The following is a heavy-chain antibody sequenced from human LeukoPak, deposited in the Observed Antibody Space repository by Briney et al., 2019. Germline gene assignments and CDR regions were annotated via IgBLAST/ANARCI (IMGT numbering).Heavy chain of an antibody. CDR2: INWNGGST. J-gene: IGHJ3*02. Sequence: GGSLRLSCAASGFTFDDYGMSWVRQAPGKGLEWVSGINWNGGSTGYADSVKGRFTISRDNSKNTLYLQMNSLRAEDTAVYYCARRGNNAFDIWGQGTMVTVSS. CDR3: ARRGNNAFDI. D-gene: IGHD3-16*01. V-gene: IGHV3-20*04. CDR1: GFTFDDYG.